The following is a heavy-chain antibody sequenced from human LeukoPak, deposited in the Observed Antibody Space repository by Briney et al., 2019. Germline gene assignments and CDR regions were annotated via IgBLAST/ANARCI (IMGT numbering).Heavy chain of an antibody. CDR3: ARRLGGTYSYAFDI. CDR1: GYTFTSSW. D-gene: IGHD1-26*01. Sequence: GESLKISCKDSGYTFTSSWIAWVRQMPGNGLEWMGIIYPGDSDTRYSPSFQGQVTISSDKSISTAYLQWSSLKASDTAMYFCARRLGGTYSYAFDIWGQGTLVTVSS. CDR2: IYPGDSDT. V-gene: IGHV5-51*01. J-gene: IGHJ3*02.